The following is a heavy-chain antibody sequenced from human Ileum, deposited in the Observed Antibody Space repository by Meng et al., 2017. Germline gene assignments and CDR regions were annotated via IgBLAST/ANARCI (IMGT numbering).Heavy chain of an antibody. V-gene: IGHV1-3*01. D-gene: IGHD2-15*01. J-gene: IGHJ4*02. CDR1: GATFTSFV. CDR3: ARDPSGGKFHYFDS. CDR2: IHAGNGNR. Sequence: QVQLVQSGPEGKRQGGAGKGSGKASGATFTSFVIHWVRQAPGQRLEWMGWIHAGNGNRKYSQKFQGRVTFTTDTSATTAYLDLSSLRSEDTAVYYCARDPSGGKFHYFDSWGQGTLVTVSS.